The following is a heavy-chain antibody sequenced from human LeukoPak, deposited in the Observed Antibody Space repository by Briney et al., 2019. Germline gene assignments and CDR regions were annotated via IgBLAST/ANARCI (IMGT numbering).Heavy chain of an antibody. CDR3: ARDRRIAVAGTSYYGMDV. CDR1: GGSISSSNYY. Sequence: PSETLSLTCTVSGGSISSSNYYWSWIRQPPGKGLEWIGYIYYSGSTYYNPSLKSRVTISVDTSKNQFSLKLSSVTAADTAVYYCARDRRIAVAGTSYYGMDVWGQGTTVTVSS. CDR2: IYYSGST. J-gene: IGHJ6*02. V-gene: IGHV4-30-4*01. D-gene: IGHD6-19*01.